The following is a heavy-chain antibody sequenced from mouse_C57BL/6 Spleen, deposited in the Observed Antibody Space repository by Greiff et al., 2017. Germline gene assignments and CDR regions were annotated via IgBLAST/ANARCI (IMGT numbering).Heavy chain of an antibody. CDR3: DGYTGYFDV. Sequence: QVQLQQSGAELVKPGASVKLSCKASGYTFTSYWMHWVKQRPGQGLEWIGMIHPNSGSTNYNEKFKSKATLTVDKSSSTAYMQLSSLTSEDSAVYYCDGYTGYFDVWGTGTTVTVSS. CDR1: GYTFTSYW. V-gene: IGHV1-64*01. D-gene: IGHD2-2*01. J-gene: IGHJ1*03. CDR2: IHPNSGST.